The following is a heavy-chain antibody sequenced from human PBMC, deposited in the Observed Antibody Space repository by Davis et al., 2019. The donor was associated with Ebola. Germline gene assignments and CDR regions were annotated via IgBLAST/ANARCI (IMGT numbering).Heavy chain of an antibody. CDR1: GFTFTSYA. CDR3: ARVGRQLVLNWYFDL. D-gene: IGHD6-6*01. Sequence: GESLKISCAASGFTFTSYAMHWVRQAPGQRLEWMGWINAGNGNTKYSQKFQGRVTITRDTSASTAYMELSSLRSEDTAVYYCARVGRQLVLNWYFDLWGRGTLVTVSS. V-gene: IGHV1-3*01. CDR2: INAGNGNT. J-gene: IGHJ2*01.